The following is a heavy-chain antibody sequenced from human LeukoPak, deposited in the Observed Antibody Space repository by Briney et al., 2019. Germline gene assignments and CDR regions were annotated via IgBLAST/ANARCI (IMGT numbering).Heavy chain of an antibody. Sequence: GASVKVSCKASGYPFNNYDINWVRQATGQGLEWMGWMNPHSGKTGYAQNFQGRVTMTRDTSISTAYMELSSLRSEDTAVYYCARFHSGYETLDYWGQGTLVTVSS. CDR2: MNPHSGKT. J-gene: IGHJ4*02. CDR1: GYPFNNYD. V-gene: IGHV1-8*01. D-gene: IGHD5-12*01. CDR3: ARFHSGYETLDY.